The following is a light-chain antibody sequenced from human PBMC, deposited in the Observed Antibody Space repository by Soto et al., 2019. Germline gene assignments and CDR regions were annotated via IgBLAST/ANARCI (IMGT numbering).Light chain of an antibody. Sequence: IVMTQSPSTLSVAPGDGVTLSCRASQRFGYNLALYQQKPGQAPRVVVYGASTMATGIPAMFSDRGSGTEFTLTISGLQSEDFAVYYCQTYDSRLLFGQGKRLESK. CDR2: GAS. J-gene: IGKJ5*01. CDR3: QTYDSRLL. V-gene: IGKV3-15*01. CDR1: QRFGYN.